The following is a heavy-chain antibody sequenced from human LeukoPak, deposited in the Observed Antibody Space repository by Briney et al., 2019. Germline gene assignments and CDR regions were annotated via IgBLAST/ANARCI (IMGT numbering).Heavy chain of an antibody. Sequence: GASVKVSCKVSGDILTELSIQWVRQAPGKGLECMGGFDPEQNTMIYAQRLQGRVTMTEDTSTDTAYMELSRLTSEDTGIYYCATRSGDFWSGYVNWGQGTLVTVSS. CDR1: GDILTELS. D-gene: IGHD3-3*01. CDR3: ATRSGDFWSGYVN. V-gene: IGHV1-24*01. J-gene: IGHJ4*02. CDR2: FDPEQNTM.